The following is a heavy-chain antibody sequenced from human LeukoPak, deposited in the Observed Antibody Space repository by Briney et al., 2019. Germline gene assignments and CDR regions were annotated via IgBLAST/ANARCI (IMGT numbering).Heavy chain of an antibody. CDR1: GGSISSSSYY. D-gene: IGHD3-10*01. V-gene: IGHV4-39*02. J-gene: IGHJ4*02. Sequence: SETLSLTCTVSGGSISSSSYYWGWIRQPPGKGLEWIGSIYYSGSTYYNPSLESRVTISVDTSKNQFSLKLSSVTAADTAVYYCAREYYGSGSPSWGQGTLVTVSS. CDR2: IYYSGST. CDR3: AREYYGSGSPS.